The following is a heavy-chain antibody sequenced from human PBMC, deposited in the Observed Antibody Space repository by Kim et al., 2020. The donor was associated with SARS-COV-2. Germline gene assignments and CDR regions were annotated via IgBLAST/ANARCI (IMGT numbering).Heavy chain of an antibody. J-gene: IGHJ6*02. D-gene: IGHD3-3*01. Sequence: GGSLRLSCGASGFPFSDYGINWVRQAAGKGLEWVAVISNDGTNKYYEDSVKGRFTISRDNSRNTVYLEMNSLSAEDTAVYYCAKDELEWFNYYHNGMDVWGQGTTVTVTS. CDR3: AKDELEWFNYYHNGMDV. CDR1: GFPFSDYG. V-gene: IGHV3-30*18. CDR2: ISNDGTNK.